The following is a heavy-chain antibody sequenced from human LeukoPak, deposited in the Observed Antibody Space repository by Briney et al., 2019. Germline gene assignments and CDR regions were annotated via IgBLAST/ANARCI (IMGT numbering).Heavy chain of an antibody. CDR2: IWYDGSNE. Sequence: GRSLRLSCAASGFTFSNYVMHWVRQAPGKGLEWVAVIWYDGSNEYYADSLKGRFTISRDSSKNTLYLQMNSLRAEDTAVYYCPSIRGAETIEAFTPWGQGTLVTVSS. CDR1: GFTFSNYV. V-gene: IGHV3-33*01. CDR3: PSIRGAETIEAFTP. D-gene: IGHD3-10*01. J-gene: IGHJ4*03.